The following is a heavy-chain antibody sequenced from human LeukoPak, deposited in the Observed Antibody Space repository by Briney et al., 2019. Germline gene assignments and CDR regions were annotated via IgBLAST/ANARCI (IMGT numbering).Heavy chain of an antibody. CDR3: ARGATVAIFGPGYDEYCEY. CDR2: MNPNSGNT. J-gene: IGHJ4*02. D-gene: IGHD3-3*01. Sequence: SVKVSRKTSVYTFDHYVINWVGQATGQGLEGMGWMNPNSGNTGYAQKLQDRVIMTTHTSMHTAYLQLRGLRSREAANYSCARGATVAIFGPGYDEYCEYWGEGTVVAVSS. CDR1: VYTFDHYV. V-gene: IGHV1-8*01.